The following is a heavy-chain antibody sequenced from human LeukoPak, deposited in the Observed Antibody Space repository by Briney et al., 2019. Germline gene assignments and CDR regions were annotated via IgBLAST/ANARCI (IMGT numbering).Heavy chain of an antibody. D-gene: IGHD3-22*01. CDR3: AKSFYYDSSGLGIEY. J-gene: IGHJ4*02. Sequence: GGSLRLSCAASGFTFSNAWMSWVRQAPGKGLEWVAIIWYDGSNKYYADSVKGRFTISRDNSKNTLYLQMNSLRAEDTAVYYCAKSFYYDSSGLGIEYWGQGTLVTVSS. CDR1: GFTFSNAW. CDR2: IWYDGSNK. V-gene: IGHV3-33*06.